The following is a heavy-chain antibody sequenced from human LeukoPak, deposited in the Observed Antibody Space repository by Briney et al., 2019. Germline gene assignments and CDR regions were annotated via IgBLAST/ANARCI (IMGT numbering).Heavy chain of an antibody. D-gene: IGHD2-21*02. J-gene: IGHJ4*02. Sequence: GGSLRLSCAASGFTFFNYWMSWVRQAPGKGLEWVSVIYSGGSTYYADSVKGRFTISRDNSKNTLYLQMNSLRAEDTAVYYCARDRRGGDHFDYWGQGTLVTVSS. V-gene: IGHV3-53*01. CDR3: ARDRRGGDHFDY. CDR1: GFTFFNYW. CDR2: IYSGGST.